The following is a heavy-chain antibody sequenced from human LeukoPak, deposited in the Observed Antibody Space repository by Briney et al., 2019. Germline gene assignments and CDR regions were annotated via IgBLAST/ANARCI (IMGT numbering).Heavy chain of an antibody. J-gene: IGHJ4*02. CDR2: ISSGSITI. CDR3: ARDVHFDY. V-gene: IGHV3-48*02. Sequence: GGSLRLSCAASGFTFSNSNMNWVRQAPGKGLEWVSYISSGSITIYYADSVKGRFTISRDNAKNSLYLQMNSLRDEDTAVYYCARDVHFDYWGQGTLVTVSS. CDR1: GFTFSNSN.